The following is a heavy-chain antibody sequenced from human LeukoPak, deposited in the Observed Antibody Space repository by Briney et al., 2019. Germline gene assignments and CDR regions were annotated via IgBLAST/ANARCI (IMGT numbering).Heavy chain of an antibody. CDR3: ARNRDSRGWYNWFDP. CDR1: GGSISSYY. Sequence: SETLSLTCTVSGGSISSYYWSWIRQPTGKGLEWKGCIYYSGSTNYNPSLKSRVTISVDTSKNQFSLKLSSVTAADTAVYYCARNRDSRGWYNWFDPWGQGTLVTVSS. J-gene: IGHJ5*02. V-gene: IGHV4-59*01. CDR2: IYYSGST. D-gene: IGHD6-19*01.